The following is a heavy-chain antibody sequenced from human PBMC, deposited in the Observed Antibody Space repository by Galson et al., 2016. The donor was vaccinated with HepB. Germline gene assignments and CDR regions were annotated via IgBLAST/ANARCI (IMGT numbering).Heavy chain of an antibody. V-gene: IGHV3-48*02. Sequence: SLRLSCAASGFTFSSYTMNWVRQAPGKGLEWVSYISSSSSSIYYADSVKGRFTISRDNAKNSLYLQMNSLSDEDTAVYYCATQCCSGGSCYSAAPGYWYFDLWGRGTLVTVSS. CDR2: ISSSSSSI. D-gene: IGHD2-15*01. J-gene: IGHJ2*01. CDR3: ATQCCSGGSCYSAAPGYWYFDL. CDR1: GFTFSSYT.